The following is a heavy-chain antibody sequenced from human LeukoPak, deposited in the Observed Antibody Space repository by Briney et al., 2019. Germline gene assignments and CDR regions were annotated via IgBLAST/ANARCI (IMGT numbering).Heavy chain of an antibody. CDR3: ASLLVRANTEDY. V-gene: IGHV5-51*01. J-gene: IGHJ4*02. D-gene: IGHD3-10*01. CDR2: IYPCDSDT. CDR1: GYSFTSYW. Sequence: KNGESLKISCKGSGYSFTSYWIGWVRQMPGKGLEWMGIIYPCDSDTRYSPSFQGQVTISAEKSISTAYLQWSSLKASDTAMYYCASLLVRANTEDYWGQGTLVTVSS.